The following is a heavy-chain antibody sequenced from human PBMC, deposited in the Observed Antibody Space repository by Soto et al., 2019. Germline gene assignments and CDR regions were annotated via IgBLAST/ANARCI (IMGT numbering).Heavy chain of an antibody. CDR3: TSGYSYGTLDY. V-gene: IGHV3-49*03. CDR1: GFTFGDYA. CDR2: IRSKAYGGTT. D-gene: IGHD5-18*01. J-gene: IGHJ4*02. Sequence: GGSLRLSCTASGFTFGDYAMSWFRQAPGKGLEWVGFIRSKAYGGTTEYAASVKGRFTISRDDSKSIAYLQMNSLKTEDTAVYYCTSGYSYGTLDYWGQGTLVTVSS.